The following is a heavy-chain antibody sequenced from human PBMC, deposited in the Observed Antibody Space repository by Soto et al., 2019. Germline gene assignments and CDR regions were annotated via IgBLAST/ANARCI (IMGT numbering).Heavy chain of an antibody. CDR2: INPYNGNP. Sequence: QVLLVQSGAAVKTPGASVKISCQASGYTFTNYGITWVRQTPGQGFEWVAVINPYNGNPNYAQNLQSRVTMTTDTSPSTAHMQLRSMRSDDPSVYYCARVPAYSTRWSSDPWFDPWGQGTLVTVSS. CDR1: GYTFTNYG. D-gene: IGHD6-13*01. V-gene: IGHV1-18*01. CDR3: ARVPAYSTRWSSDPWFDP. J-gene: IGHJ5*02.